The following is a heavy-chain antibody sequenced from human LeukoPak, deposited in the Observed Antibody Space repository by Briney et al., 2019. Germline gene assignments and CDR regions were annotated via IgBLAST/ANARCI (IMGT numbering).Heavy chain of an antibody. D-gene: IGHD3-9*01. CDR3: AREGNYDILTGYIYYYYMDV. CDR2: ISSSSSTI. CDR1: GFTFSSYS. V-gene: IGHV3-48*01. Sequence: GGSLRLSCAASGFTFSSYSMNWVRQAPGKGLEWVSYISSSSSTIYYADSVKGRFTISRDNAKNSLYLQMNSLRAEDTAVYYCAREGNYDILTGYIYYYYMDVWGKGTTVTVSS. J-gene: IGHJ6*03.